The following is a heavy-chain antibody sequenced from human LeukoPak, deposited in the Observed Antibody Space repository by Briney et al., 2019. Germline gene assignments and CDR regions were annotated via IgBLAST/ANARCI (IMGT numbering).Heavy chain of an antibody. J-gene: IGHJ6*02. V-gene: IGHV4-59*08. D-gene: IGHD5-12*01. CDR2: VYYSGST. CDR3: ASGYSGYDYRYYYYGMDV. Sequence: SETLSLTCTVSGGSISTYYWSWIRQPPGKGLEWIGYVYYSGSTNYNPSLKSRVTISVDTSKNQFSLKLSSVTAADTAVYYCASGYSGYDYRYYYYGMDVWGQGTTDTVSS. CDR1: GGSISTYY.